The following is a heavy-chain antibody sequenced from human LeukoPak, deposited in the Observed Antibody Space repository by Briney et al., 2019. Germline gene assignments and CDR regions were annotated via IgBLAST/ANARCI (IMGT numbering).Heavy chain of an antibody. CDR2: IYYSGST. V-gene: IGHV4-31*03. CDR3: ARAYCSSTSCYQGSRWFDP. CDR1: GGSISSGGYY. D-gene: IGHD2-2*01. J-gene: IGHJ5*02. Sequence: PSQTLSLTCTVSGGSISSGGYYWSWIRQHPGKGLEWIGYIYYSGSTYYNPSLKSRVTKSVDTSKNQFSLKLSSVTAADTAVYYCARAYCSSTSCYQGSRWFDPWGQGTLVTVSS.